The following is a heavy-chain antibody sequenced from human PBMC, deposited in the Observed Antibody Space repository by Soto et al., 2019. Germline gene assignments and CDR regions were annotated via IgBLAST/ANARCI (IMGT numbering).Heavy chain of an antibody. CDR1: GFTFSSYC. Sequence: PWGSLRLSCAASGFTFSSYCMHWVRQAPGKWLEWVAVISYDGSNKYYADYVKGRFTISRDNSKHTLYLQINSMRTEDTAVYSCAKVIAAHGTYTFDYWREGTLVT. D-gene: IGHD6-13*01. CDR3: AKVIAAHGTYTFDY. V-gene: IGHV3-30*18. CDR2: ISYDGSNK. J-gene: IGHJ4*02.